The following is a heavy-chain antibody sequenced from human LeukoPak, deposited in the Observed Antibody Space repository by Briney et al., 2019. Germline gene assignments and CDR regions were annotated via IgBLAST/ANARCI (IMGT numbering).Heavy chain of an antibody. D-gene: IGHD2-2*01. CDR2: INSDGSST. CDR1: GFIFSSYW. J-gene: IGHJ4*02. CDR3: ARRVVVPAAPYYFDY. Sequence: GGSLRPSCAASGFIFSSYWMHWVRQAPGEGLVWVSRINSDGSSTSYADSVKGRFTISRDNAKNTLYLQMNSLRAEDTAVYYCARRVVVPAAPYYFDYWGQGTLVTVSS. V-gene: IGHV3-74*01.